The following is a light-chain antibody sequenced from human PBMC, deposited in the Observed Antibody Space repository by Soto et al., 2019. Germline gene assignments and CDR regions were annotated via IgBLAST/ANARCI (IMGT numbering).Light chain of an antibody. Sequence: EIVLTQPPATLSLSPGERATLSCRASQSVGSYLTWYQQKPSQAPRLLIYDASNRAAGVPARFSCSGSGTDFTLTISSLEPEDFAVYYCQQRSDWPRTFGPGTKVEIK. J-gene: IGKJ1*01. CDR1: QSVGSY. CDR3: QQRSDWPRT. V-gene: IGKV3-11*01. CDR2: DAS.